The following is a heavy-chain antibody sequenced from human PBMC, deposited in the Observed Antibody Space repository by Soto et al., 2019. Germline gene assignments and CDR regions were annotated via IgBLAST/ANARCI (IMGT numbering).Heavy chain of an antibody. V-gene: IGHV1-69*13. CDR1: GGTFSSYA. J-gene: IGHJ4*02. Sequence: SVNVACKASGGTFSSYAISWVRQAPGQGLEWMGGIIPIFGTANYAQKFQGRVTITADESTSTAYMELSSLRSEDTAVYYCARGSGYYYWDDYCGQGTLVTVSS. CDR3: ARGSGYYYWDDY. CDR2: IIPIFGTA. D-gene: IGHD3-22*01.